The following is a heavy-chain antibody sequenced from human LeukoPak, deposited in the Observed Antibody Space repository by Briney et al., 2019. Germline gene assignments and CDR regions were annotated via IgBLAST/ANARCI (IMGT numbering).Heavy chain of an antibody. CDR3: AREVTMIVVAAWYFDY. V-gene: IGHV4-39*07. D-gene: IGHD3-22*01. CDR1: GGSISSDSYY. CDR2: IYYSGST. Sequence: SETLSLTCTVSGGSISSDSYYWGWIRQPPGKGLEWIGSIYYSGSTYYNPSLKSRVTISVDTSKNQFSLKLSSVTAADTAVYYCAREVTMIVVAAWYFDYWGQGTLVTVSS. J-gene: IGHJ4*02.